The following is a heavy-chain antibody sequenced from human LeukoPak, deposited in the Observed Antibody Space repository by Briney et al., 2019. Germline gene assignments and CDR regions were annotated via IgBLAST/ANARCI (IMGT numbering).Heavy chain of an antibody. V-gene: IGHV4-59*01. CDR1: GGSISSYY. J-gene: IGHJ3*02. Sequence: PSETLSLTCTVSGGSISSYYWSWIRQPPGKGLEWIGYIYYSGSTNYNPSLKSRVTISVDTSKNQFSLKLSSVTAADTAVYYCARVGGRGRTFVVVHAFDIWGQGTMVTVSS. CDR2: IYYSGST. D-gene: IGHD2-15*01. CDR3: ARVGGRGRTFVVVHAFDI.